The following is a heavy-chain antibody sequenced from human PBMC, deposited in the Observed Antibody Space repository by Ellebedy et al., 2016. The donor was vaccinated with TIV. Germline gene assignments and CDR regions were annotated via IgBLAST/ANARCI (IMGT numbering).Heavy chain of an antibody. CDR2: TYSDGRT. CDR1: GFTVSTNY. J-gene: IGHJ4*02. D-gene: IGHD3-9*01. CDR3: ARVDILRWYYFDY. V-gene: IGHV3-53*01. Sequence: GGSLRLSCAVSGFTVSTNYMSWVRQAPGKGLEWVSVTYSDGRTYYGDSVEGRFTISRDNSKNTVHLEMNSLRAEDTAIYYCARVDILRWYYFDYWGQGTLVTVSS.